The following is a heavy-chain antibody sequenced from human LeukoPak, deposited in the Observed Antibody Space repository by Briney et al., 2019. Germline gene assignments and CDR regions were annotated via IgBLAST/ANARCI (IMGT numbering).Heavy chain of an antibody. J-gene: IGHJ4*02. D-gene: IGHD5-12*01. V-gene: IGHV3-30*02. CDR2: IRYDGSNT. CDR3: AKNRWGSVATPDS. CDR1: GFSFSDYD. Sequence: GGSLRLSCAASGFSFSDYDIHWVRLAPGKGLEWVTLIRYDGSNTYAESVKGRFTISRDNSKNTVYLQMNSLAIEDTAIYYCAKNRWGSVATPDSWGQGTVVTVSS.